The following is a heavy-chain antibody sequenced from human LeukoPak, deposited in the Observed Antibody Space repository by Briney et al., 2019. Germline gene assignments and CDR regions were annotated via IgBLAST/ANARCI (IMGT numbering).Heavy chain of an antibody. CDR3: ASNLYTSSWYSPY. Sequence: GEALKISCKGSGYSFTNYWITWVRQMPGKGLEWMGRIDPSDSYTNYSPSFQGHVTISVDKSISTAYLQWSSLKASDTDMYYCASNLYTSSWYSPYWGQGTLVTVSS. CDR1: GYSFTNYW. D-gene: IGHD6-13*01. CDR2: IDPSDSYT. J-gene: IGHJ4*02. V-gene: IGHV5-10-1*01.